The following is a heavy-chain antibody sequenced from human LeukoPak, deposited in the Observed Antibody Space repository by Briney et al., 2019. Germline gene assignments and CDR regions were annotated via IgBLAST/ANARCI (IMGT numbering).Heavy chain of an antibody. J-gene: IGHJ4*02. CDR3: AKDGRGSGSYYYFDY. D-gene: IGHD3-10*01. CDR2: ISGSGGTT. Sequence: GSLSLSFAASGFPFSSYAMTWVRQAPGKGVGWVSSISGSGGTTYYSDSVKGRFTISRDNSKNTLYLQMNSLRAEDTAVYYCAKDGRGSGSYYYFDYWGQGTLVTVSP. V-gene: IGHV3-23*01. CDR1: GFPFSSYA.